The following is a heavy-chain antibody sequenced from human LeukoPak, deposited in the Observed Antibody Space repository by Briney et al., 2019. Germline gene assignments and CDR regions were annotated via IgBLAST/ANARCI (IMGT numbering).Heavy chain of an antibody. D-gene: IGHD2-15*01. Sequence: PSETLSLTCAVSGYSISSGYYWGWIRQPPGKGLEWIGSINYSGSTYYNPSLKSRVTILVDTSKNHFSLKLSSVTAADTAVFYCARSPYCSGGSCYSAFDIWGQGTMVTGSS. CDR2: INYSGST. CDR3: ARSPYCSGGSCYSAFDI. V-gene: IGHV4-38-2*01. J-gene: IGHJ3*02. CDR1: GYSISSGYY.